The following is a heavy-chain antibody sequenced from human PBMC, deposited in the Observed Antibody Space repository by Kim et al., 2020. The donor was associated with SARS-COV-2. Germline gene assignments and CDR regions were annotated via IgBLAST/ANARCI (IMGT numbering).Heavy chain of an antibody. V-gene: IGHV1-46*01. D-gene: IGHD4-17*01. J-gene: IGHJ6*03. CDR1: GYTFTSYY. Sequence: ASVKVSCKASGYTFTSYYMHWVRQAPGQGLEWMGIINPSGGSTSYAQKFQGRVTMTRDTSTSTVYMELSSLRSEDTAVYYCAREGNDYGDLRVYYYYMDVWGKGTTVTVSS. CDR3: AREGNDYGDLRVYYYYMDV. CDR2: INPSGGST.